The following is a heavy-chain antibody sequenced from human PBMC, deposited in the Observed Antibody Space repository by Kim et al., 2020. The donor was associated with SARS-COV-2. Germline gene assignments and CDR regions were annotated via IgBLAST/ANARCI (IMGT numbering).Heavy chain of an antibody. V-gene: IGHV3-30*03. Sequence: GGSLRLSCAASGFSLSAYSMHWVRQTQGKGLESMAVLYHDGKKEFYADSVRGRFTISRDTSKNTLYLQMDSLRPEDTAVYYCARESPGAEGAPEDWGQGTLVTVSS. CDR2: LYHDGKKE. J-gene: IGHJ4*02. CDR1: GFSLSAYS. CDR3: ARESPGAEGAPED. D-gene: IGHD1-26*01.